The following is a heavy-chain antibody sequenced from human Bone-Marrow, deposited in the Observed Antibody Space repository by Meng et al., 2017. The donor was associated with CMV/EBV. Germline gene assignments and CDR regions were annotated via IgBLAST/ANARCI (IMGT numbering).Heavy chain of an antibody. CDR3: AGGRIYWYFDL. V-gene: IGHV4-31*03. Sequence: LRLSCTVSGGSISSGGYYWSWIRQHPGKGLEWIGYIYYSGNTYYNPSLKSRVTISVDTSKNQFSLKLTSVTAADTAVYYCAGGRIYWYFDLWGRGTLVTVSS. CDR1: GGSISSGGYY. J-gene: IGHJ2*01. CDR2: IYYSGNT. D-gene: IGHD1-14*01.